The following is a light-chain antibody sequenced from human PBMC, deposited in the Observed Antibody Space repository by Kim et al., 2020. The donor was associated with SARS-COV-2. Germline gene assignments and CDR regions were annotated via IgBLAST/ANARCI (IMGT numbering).Light chain of an antibody. J-gene: IGLJ1*01. CDR3: AVWDDSLSAYV. Sequence: RYTMSRSGRRPNVGKIYVYWYHQFSGTAPKLLVYSIHQRPSGVPDRFSGSKSGTSASLAISGLRSEDEADYYCAVWDDSLSAYVFGTGTKVTVL. CDR2: SIH. CDR1: RPNVGKIY. V-gene: IGLV1-47*02.